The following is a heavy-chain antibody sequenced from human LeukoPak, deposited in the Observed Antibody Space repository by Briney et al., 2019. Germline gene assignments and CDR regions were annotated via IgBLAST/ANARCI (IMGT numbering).Heavy chain of an antibody. CDR1: GFTFSSYE. Sequence: GGSLRPSCAASGFTFSSYEMNWVRQAPGKGLEWVSYISSSGSTIYYADSVKGRFTISRDNAKNSLYLQMNSLRAEDTAVYYCARDSVPLRLGELSLPYWGQGTLVTVSS. D-gene: IGHD3-16*02. J-gene: IGHJ4*02. V-gene: IGHV3-48*03. CDR2: ISSSGSTI. CDR3: ARDSVPLRLGELSLPY.